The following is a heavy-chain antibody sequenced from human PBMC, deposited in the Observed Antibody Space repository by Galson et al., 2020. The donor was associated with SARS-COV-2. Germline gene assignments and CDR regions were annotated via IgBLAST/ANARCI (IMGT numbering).Heavy chain of an antibody. D-gene: IGHD3-22*01. Sequence: NSGGPLRLSCAASGFTFSSYSMNWVRQAPGKGLEWVSSISSSSSYIYYADSVKGRFTISRDNAKNSLYLQMNSLRAEDTAVYYCASLEYYYDSSGYPNYYYYGMDVWGQVTTVTVSS. V-gene: IGHV3-21*01. CDR2: ISSSSSYI. J-gene: IGHJ6*02. CDR1: GFTFSSYS. CDR3: ASLEYYYDSSGYPNYYYYGMDV.